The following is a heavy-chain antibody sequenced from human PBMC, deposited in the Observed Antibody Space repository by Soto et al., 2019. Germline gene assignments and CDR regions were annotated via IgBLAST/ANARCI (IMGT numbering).Heavy chain of an antibody. CDR3: VHATWALFDF. D-gene: IGHD1-26*01. Sequence: QITLKESGPTLVKPTQTLTLTCTFSGFSLTTRTVGVGWVRHPPGEALEWLALIYWDGDKRYNPSLNNRLTIDKNTTNNQVVLTMTTMDPVDTATYYCVHATWALFDFWGPGTRVTVSS. J-gene: IGHJ4*01. V-gene: IGHV2-5*02. CDR1: GFSLTTRTVG. CDR2: IYWDGDK.